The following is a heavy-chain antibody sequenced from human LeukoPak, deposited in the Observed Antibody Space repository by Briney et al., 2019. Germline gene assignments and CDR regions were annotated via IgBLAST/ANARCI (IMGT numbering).Heavy chain of an antibody. D-gene: IGHD3-16*01. J-gene: IGHJ3*02. CDR2: INHSGNT. V-gene: IGHV4-34*01. Sequence: PGGSLRLSCAASGFTFSSYAMTWIRQSQGKGLEWIGEINHSGNTNYNPSLKSRVTISVDTSKNQFSLKLSSVTAADTAVYYCARLGYVQDAFDIWGQGTMVTVSS. CDR1: GFTFSSYA. CDR3: ARLGYVQDAFDI.